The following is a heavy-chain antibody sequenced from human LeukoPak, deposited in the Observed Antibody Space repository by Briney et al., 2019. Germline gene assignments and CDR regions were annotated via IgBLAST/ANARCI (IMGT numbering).Heavy chain of an antibody. J-gene: IGHJ6*03. CDR3: ARVVVGAKNFYHYYMDV. CDR1: GGSFSGYY. Sequence: SETLSLTCAVYGGSFSGYYWSWIRQPPGKGLEWIGEINHSGSTNYNPSLKSRVTISVDTSKNQFSLKLSSVTAADTAVYYCARVVVGAKNFYHYYMDVWGKGTTVTVSS. V-gene: IGHV4-34*01. D-gene: IGHD1-26*01. CDR2: INHSGST.